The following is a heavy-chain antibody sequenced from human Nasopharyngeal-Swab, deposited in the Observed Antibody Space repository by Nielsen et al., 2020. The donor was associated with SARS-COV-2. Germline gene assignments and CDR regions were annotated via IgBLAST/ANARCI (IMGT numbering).Heavy chain of an antibody. V-gene: IGHV1-3*01. CDR2: INAGNGNT. D-gene: IGHD3-10*01. J-gene: IGHJ6*02. Sequence: WVRQAPGRRLEWMGWINAGNGNTKYSQKFQGRVTITRDTSASTAYMELSSLRSEDTAVYYCARDGDYYGSGSYYPRYYGMDVWGQGTTVTVSS. CDR3: ARDGDYYGSGSYYPRYYGMDV.